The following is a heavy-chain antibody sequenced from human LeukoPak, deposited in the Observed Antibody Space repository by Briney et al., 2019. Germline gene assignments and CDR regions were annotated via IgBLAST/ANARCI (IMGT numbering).Heavy chain of an antibody. D-gene: IGHD6-19*01. Sequence: TSETLSLTCTVSGGSISSYYWSWIRQPPGGGLEWIGYIYYSGSTNYNPSLKSRVTISVDTSKNQFSLKLSSVTAADTAVYYCARAGYSSGWYYFDYWGRGTLVTVSS. J-gene: IGHJ4*02. CDR2: IYYSGST. V-gene: IGHV4-59*01. CDR3: ARAGYSSGWYYFDY. CDR1: GGSISSYY.